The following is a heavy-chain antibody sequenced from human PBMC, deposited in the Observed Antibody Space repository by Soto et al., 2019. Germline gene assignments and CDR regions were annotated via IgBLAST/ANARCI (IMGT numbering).Heavy chain of an antibody. D-gene: IGHD2-15*01. CDR2: ISGSGGSI. Sequence: PGGSLRLSCAASGFTFSSYAMSWVRQAPGKGLEWVSTISGSGGSIFYTDSVKGRFTISRDNSQNTLYLHMGSLRAEDTARYFCAKDQRNKTRFCSGGSCYSWIYCAQGTLVTVS. V-gene: IGHV3-23*01. CDR3: AKDQRNKTRFCSGGSCYSWIY. J-gene: IGHJ4*02. CDR1: GFTFSSYA.